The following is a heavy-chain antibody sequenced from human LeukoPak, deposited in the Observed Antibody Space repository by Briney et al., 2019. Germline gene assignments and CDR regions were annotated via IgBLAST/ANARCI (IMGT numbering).Heavy chain of an antibody. CDR1: GYTFTSYG. CDR3: ARVELRWSGQLLFGRKNWFDG. D-gene: IGHD3-10*01. CDR2: ISAYNGNT. Sequence: GSVRDSCKASGYTFTSYGIIWVRPAPGQGLEYMGWISAYNGNTHYARKFQGRVTMSTDTATSTAYMELRSLTSDDTAVYYCARVELRWSGQLLFGRKNWFDGCGQTTLVSVSS. J-gene: IGHJ5*02. V-gene: IGHV1-18*01.